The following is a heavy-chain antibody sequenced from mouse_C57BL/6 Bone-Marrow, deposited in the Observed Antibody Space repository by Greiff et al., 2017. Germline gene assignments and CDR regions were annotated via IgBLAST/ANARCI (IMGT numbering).Heavy chain of an antibody. D-gene: IGHD1-2*01. CDR1: GFTFSDYY. Sequence: DVQLVESGGGLVQPGGSLKLSCAASGFTFSDYYMYWVRQTPEKRLEWVAYISNGGGSTYYPDTVKGRFTISRDNAKNTLYLQMSRLKSEDTAMYYCARPSLLRYWYFDVWGTGTTVTVSS. CDR3: ARPSLLRYWYFDV. V-gene: IGHV5-12*01. CDR2: ISNGGGST. J-gene: IGHJ1*03.